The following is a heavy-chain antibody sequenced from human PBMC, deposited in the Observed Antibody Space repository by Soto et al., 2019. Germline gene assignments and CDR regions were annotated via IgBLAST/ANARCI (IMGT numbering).Heavy chain of an antibody. D-gene: IGHD3-22*01. Sequence: ASVKVSCKASGYTFTSYGISWVRQAPGQGLEWMGWISAYNGNTNYAQKLQGRVAMTTDTSTSTAYMELRSLRSDDTAVYYCARDPAYYDDSSGGDPFDIWGQGTMVTVSS. CDR1: GYTFTSYG. CDR3: ARDPAYYDDSSGGDPFDI. V-gene: IGHV1-18*01. J-gene: IGHJ3*02. CDR2: ISAYNGNT.